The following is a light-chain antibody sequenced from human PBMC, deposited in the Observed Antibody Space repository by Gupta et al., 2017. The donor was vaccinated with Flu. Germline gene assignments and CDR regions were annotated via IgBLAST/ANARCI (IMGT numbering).Light chain of an antibody. Sequence: EFVLTQCPATLSLSPGERATLSCRASQSVSNYLAWYQLKPGQAPRLLIYDTFNRATGIPARFSGSGSGTDFTLTISSLEPEDFAVYVCQQRLDWQWTFGQGTKIDIK. J-gene: IGKJ1*01. CDR3: QQRLDWQWT. CDR2: DTF. CDR1: QSVSNY. V-gene: IGKV3D-11*02.